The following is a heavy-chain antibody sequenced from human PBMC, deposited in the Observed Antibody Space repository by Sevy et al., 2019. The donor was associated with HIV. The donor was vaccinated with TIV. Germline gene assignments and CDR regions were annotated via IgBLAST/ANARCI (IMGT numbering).Heavy chain of an antibody. J-gene: IGHJ6*02. CDR1: GFTFSNYA. V-gene: IGHV3-30-3*01. D-gene: IGHD3-10*01. CDR2: ISYDGSNE. CDR3: ARDRGWYYYVSGSPVEYYRMDV. Sequence: GGSLRLSCAASGFTFSNYAMHWVRQAPGKGLEWVAVISYDGSNEYYADSVKGRFTISRDNSKNTLYLQMNSLRAEDTAVYYCARDRGWYYYVSGSPVEYYRMDVWGQGTTVTVSS.